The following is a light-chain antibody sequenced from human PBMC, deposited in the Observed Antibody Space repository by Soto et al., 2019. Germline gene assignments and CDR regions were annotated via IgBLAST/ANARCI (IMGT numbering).Light chain of an antibody. Sequence: DIQMTQSPSSLSASVGDRVTITCRASQSINTYLNWYQQEPGKAPKVLIYAAASLQSGVPSRFSGSGSGTDFTLTISSLQPEDFATYYCQQSYSTVTFGQGTKVEIK. CDR3: QQSYSTVT. J-gene: IGKJ1*01. CDR2: AAA. CDR1: QSINTY. V-gene: IGKV1-39*01.